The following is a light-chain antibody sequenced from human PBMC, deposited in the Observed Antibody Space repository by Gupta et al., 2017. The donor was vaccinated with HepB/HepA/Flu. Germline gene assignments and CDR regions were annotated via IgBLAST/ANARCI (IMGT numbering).Light chain of an antibody. V-gene: IGKV1-39*01. CDR2: DAV. CDR3: QQSSLIQFT. Sequence: DIQVTQSPSSLSGRVGDRVSITCRTSQNIQKSLNWFQQKSGEAPKLLIYDAVSLTPGVPSRFRGSGSGTLFILTINDLHTEDFAAYFCQQSSLIQFTFGQGTKLEFE. CDR1: QNIQKS. J-gene: IGKJ2*01.